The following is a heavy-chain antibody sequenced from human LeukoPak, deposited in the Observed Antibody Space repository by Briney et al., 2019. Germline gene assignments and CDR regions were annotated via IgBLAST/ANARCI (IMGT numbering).Heavy chain of an antibody. CDR1: GFTFSSFA. Sequence: SGGSLRPSCAASGFTFSSFAMSWVRQAPGKGLEWVSAISGSGGSTYYADSVKGRFTISRDNSKNTLFLQMNSLRAEDTAVYYCAKDRSCTCSSCNVGSWGQGTMVTVSS. CDR2: ISGSGGST. D-gene: IGHD2-2*01. J-gene: IGHJ3*01. CDR3: AKDRSCTCSSCNVGS. V-gene: IGHV3-23*01.